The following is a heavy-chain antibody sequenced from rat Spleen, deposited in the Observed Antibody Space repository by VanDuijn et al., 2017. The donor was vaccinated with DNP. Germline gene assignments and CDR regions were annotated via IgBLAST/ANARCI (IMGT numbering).Heavy chain of an antibody. CDR1: GFTFSKCG. CDR3: ATDDYDGSYYYEDY. J-gene: IGHJ2*01. CDR2: IIYDGSRT. D-gene: IGHD1-12*02. Sequence: EVQLVESGGGLVQPGRSMKVSCAASGFTFSKCGMAWVRQAPKTGLEWVANIIYDGSRTHYRDSVKGRFTISRDNAKTTLYLQMDSLMSEDTATYYCATDDYDGSYYYEDYWGQGVMVTVSS. V-gene: IGHV5S10*01.